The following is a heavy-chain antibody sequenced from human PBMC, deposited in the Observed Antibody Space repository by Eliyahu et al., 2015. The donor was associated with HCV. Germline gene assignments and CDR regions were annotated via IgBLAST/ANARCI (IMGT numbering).Heavy chain of an antibody. CDR1: GGPIXTYY. J-gene: IGHJ5*02. CDR2: IHYSGST. V-gene: IGHV4-59*01. Sequence: QVQLQESGPGLVKSSETLSLTCTVXGGPIXTYYWXWIRQPPGKGLEWIGYIHYSGSTNYNPSLKSRVTMSVDTSKNQFSLKLSSVTAADTAVYYCASGGGGIAVVGTGGWFDPWGQGTLVTVSS. D-gene: IGHD6-19*01. CDR3: ASGGGGIAVVGTGGWFDP.